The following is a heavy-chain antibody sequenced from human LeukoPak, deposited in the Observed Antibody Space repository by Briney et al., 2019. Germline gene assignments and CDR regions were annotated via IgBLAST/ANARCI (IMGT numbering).Heavy chain of an antibody. CDR2: IIPIFGTA. D-gene: IGHD2-2*02. CDR1: GGTFSSYA. Sequence: SVKVSCKASGGTFSSYAISWVRQAPGQGLEWMGGIIPIFGTANYAQKFQGRVTITADESTSTAYMELSSLRSEDTAVYYCTSSLPYTGDYWGQGTLVTVSS. CDR3: TSSLPYTGDY. V-gene: IGHV1-69*13. J-gene: IGHJ4*02.